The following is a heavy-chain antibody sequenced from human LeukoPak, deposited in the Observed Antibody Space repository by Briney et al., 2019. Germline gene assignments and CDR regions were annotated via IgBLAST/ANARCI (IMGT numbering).Heavy chain of an antibody. CDR1: GYTFTGYY. CDR3: ARVWSSSWYGNFDY. Sequence: ASVKVSCKASGYTFTGYYMHWVRQAPGQGLEWMGWINPNSGGTNYAQKFQGRVTMTRDTSISTAYMELSRLRSDDTAVYYCARVWSSSWYGNFDYWGQGTLATVSS. D-gene: IGHD6-13*01. CDR2: INPNSGGT. J-gene: IGHJ4*02. V-gene: IGHV1-2*02.